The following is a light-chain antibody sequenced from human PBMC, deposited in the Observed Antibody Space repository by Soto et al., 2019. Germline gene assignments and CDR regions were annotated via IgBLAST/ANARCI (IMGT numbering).Light chain of an antibody. J-gene: IGLJ3*02. CDR3: EAWDDRLRGHGG. Sequence: QSGLSQPPSASGTPGQRVTISCSGRTSNIGSNIVSWYQQLPGTAPKLVIFADNQRPSGVPDRFSGFKSGTSASLAINGLQSEDEADYYCEAWDDRLRGHGGFGGGTKLTVL. CDR1: TSNIGSNI. CDR2: ADN. V-gene: IGLV1-44*01.